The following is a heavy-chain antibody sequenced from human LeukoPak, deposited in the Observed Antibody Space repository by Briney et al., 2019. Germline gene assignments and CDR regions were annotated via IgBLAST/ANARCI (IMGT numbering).Heavy chain of an antibody. V-gene: IGHV1-2*06. CDR1: GYTFTGYY. J-gene: IGHJ4*02. CDR3: ARDYYDSSGGFDY. CDR2: INPNSGGT. D-gene: IGHD3-22*01. Sequence: ASVKVSCKASGYTFTGYYMHWVRQAPGQVLEWMGRINPNSGGTNYAQKFQGRVTMTRDTSISTAYMELSRLRSDYTAVYYCARDYYDSSGGFDYWGQGTLVTVSS.